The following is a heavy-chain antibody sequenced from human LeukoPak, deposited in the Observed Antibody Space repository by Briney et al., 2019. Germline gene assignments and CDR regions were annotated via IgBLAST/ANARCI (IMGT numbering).Heavy chain of an antibody. D-gene: IGHD2-15*01. CDR3: ARDLDIVVVVAANPSGY. V-gene: IGHV4-4*07. CDR2: IYTSGST. Sequence: SETLSLTCTVSGGSISSYYWSWIRQPAGKGLEWIGRIYTSGSTNYNPSLKSRVTMSVDTSKNQFSLKLSSVTAADTAVYYCARDLDIVVVVAANPSGYWGQGTLVTVSS. J-gene: IGHJ4*02. CDR1: GGSISSYY.